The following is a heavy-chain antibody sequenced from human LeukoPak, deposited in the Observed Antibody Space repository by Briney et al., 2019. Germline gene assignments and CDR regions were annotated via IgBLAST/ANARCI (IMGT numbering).Heavy chain of an antibody. CDR2: ISSTSTI. CDR1: GFTFSSYN. Sequence: PGGSLRLSCAASGFTFSSYNMNWVRQAPGKGLEWVSYISSTSTIYYAASVKGRFTISRDNAKNSLYLQMNSLRAEDTAVYYCARVGHSGTYYATWGQGTLVTVSS. D-gene: IGHD1-26*01. J-gene: IGHJ4*02. V-gene: IGHV3-48*04. CDR3: ARVGHSGTYYAT.